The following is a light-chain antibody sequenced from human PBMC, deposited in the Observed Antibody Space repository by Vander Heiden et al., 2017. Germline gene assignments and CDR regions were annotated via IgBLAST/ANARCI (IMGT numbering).Light chain of an antibody. CDR2: SNN. V-gene: IGLV1-44*01. Sequence: QSVLTQPPSASGTPGQRVTISCSGSSSHIGSNTVNWYQQLPGTAPKLRIYSNNQRPSGVPDRFSGSKAGTSASLAISGLQSEDETDYDGAAWDDSLNGVGFGGGTILNV. CDR3: AAWDDSLNGVG. CDR1: SSHIGSNT. J-gene: IGLJ2*01.